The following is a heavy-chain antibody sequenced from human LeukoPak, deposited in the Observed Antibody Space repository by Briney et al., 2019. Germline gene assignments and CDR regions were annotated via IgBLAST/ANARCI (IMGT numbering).Heavy chain of an antibody. J-gene: IGHJ4*02. CDR3: AKDLGY. Sequence: GGSLRLSCAASGFTFSSYGMHWVRQAPGKGLEWVAFIRYDGSNKYYADSVKGRFTISRDNSKNTLYLQMNSLRAEDTAVYYCAKDLGYWGQGTLVTVSS. D-gene: IGHD3-10*01. V-gene: IGHV3-30*02. CDR1: GFTFSSYG. CDR2: IRYDGSNK.